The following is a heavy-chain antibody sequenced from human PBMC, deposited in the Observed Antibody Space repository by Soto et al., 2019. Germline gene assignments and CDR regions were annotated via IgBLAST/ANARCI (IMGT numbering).Heavy chain of an antibody. CDR3: ARAPSGNYYFDS. CDR2: IYTGGNT. J-gene: IGHJ4*02. V-gene: IGHV3-53*01. D-gene: IGHD1-26*01. CDR1: GFTVNNNY. Sequence: GGSLRLSCAASGFTVNNNYMGWVRQAPGKGLEWVSVIYTGGNTYYADSVKGRFTISRDNSKNTLYLQMNNLRAEDTAVYYCARAPSGNYYFDSWGQGNLVTVS.